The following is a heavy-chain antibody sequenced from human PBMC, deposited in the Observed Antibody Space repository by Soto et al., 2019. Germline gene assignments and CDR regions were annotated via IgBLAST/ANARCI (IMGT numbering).Heavy chain of an antibody. CDR2: IYYSGST. J-gene: IGHJ4*02. CDR3: ARRTYYDFWSGSYFDY. CDR1: GGSISSYY. V-gene: IGHV4-59*01. D-gene: IGHD3-3*01. Sequence: SETLSLTCTVSGGSISSYYWSWIRQPPGKGLEWIGYIYYSGSTNYNPSLKSRVTISVDTSKNQFSLKLSSVTAADTAVYYCARRTYYDFWSGSYFDYWGQGTLVTVSS.